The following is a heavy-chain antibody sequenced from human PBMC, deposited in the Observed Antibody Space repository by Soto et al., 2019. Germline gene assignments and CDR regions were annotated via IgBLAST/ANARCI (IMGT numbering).Heavy chain of an antibody. CDR3: ARDQRQLSWFDP. CDR2: IYYRGST. CDR1: GGSISSGGYY. J-gene: IGHJ5*02. D-gene: IGHD6-6*01. V-gene: IGHV4-31*03. Sequence: QVQLQESGPGLVKPSQTLSLTCTVSGGSISSGGYYWSWIRQHPGKGLEWIGYIYYRGSTYYNPSLKSRVTISVDTSKNQFSLKLSSVTAADTAVYYCARDQRQLSWFDPWGQGTLVTVSS.